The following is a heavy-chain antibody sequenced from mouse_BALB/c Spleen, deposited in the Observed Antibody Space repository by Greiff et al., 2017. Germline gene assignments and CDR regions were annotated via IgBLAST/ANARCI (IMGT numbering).Heavy chain of an antibody. V-gene: IGHV5-6-3*01. CDR2: INSNGGST. J-gene: IGHJ3*01. CDR3: ARDEVAY. Sequence: EVQRVESGGGLVQPGGSLKLSCAASGFTFSSYGMSWVRQTPDKRLELVATINSNGGSTYYPDSVKGRFTISRDNAKNTLYLQMSSLKSEDTAMCSCARDEVAYWGQGTLVTVSA. D-gene: IGHD1-1*02. CDR1: GFTFSSYG.